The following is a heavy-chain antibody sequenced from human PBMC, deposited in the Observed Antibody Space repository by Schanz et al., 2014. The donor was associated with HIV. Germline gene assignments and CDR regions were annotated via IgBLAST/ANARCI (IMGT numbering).Heavy chain of an antibody. CDR3: AKPEYDSRGNSQSHFDY. CDR2: TSYDGTKK. CDR1: GFKFNSYG. D-gene: IGHD3-22*01. V-gene: IGHV3-30*18. J-gene: IGHJ4*02. Sequence: QVQLVESGGGVVQPGRSLRLSCVASGFKFNSYGMHWVRQAPGKGLEWVAVTSYDGTKKHYADSVKGRFTISRDNSKNTLSLQMTALRTEDTAIYYCAKPEYDSRGNSQSHFDYWGQGTLVTVSS.